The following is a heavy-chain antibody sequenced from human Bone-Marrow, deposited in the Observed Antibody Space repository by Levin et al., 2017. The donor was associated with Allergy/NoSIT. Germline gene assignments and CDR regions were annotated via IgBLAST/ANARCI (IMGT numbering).Heavy chain of an antibody. D-gene: IGHD3-16*01. J-gene: IGHJ5*02. V-gene: IGHV3-53*01. CDR3: VRTPREKQVGGWFDP. CDR2: SFTGGRT. Sequence: QHGESLKISCAASGFSVTTHYMSWVRQAPGKGLEWVSVSFTGGRTRYADSVEGRFTISRDESKNMVYLQMDSLRADDTAVYYCVRTPREKQVGGWFDPWGQGTLVTVSS. CDR1: GFSVTTHY.